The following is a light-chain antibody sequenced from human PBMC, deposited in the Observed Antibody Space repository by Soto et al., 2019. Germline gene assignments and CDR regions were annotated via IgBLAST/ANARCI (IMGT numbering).Light chain of an antibody. CDR2: GTT. CDR1: QSVNSDY. Sequence: EIVLTQSPGTLSLSPGERATFSCRASQSVNSDYLAWYQQRPGLAPRLLIYGTTNRATGIPDRFSGSGSGTDFTLTINTLQPDDFAVYYCQRYGSSPLYAFGQGTKLEIK. V-gene: IGKV3-20*01. CDR3: QRYGSSPLYA. J-gene: IGKJ2*01.